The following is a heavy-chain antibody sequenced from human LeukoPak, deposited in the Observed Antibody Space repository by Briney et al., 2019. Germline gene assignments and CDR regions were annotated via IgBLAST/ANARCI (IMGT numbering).Heavy chain of an antibody. CDR2: ISAYNGNT. CDR1: GYTFTGYY. D-gene: IGHD5-18*01. Sequence: GASVKVSFKASGYTFTGYYMHWVRQAPGQGLEWMGWISAYNGNTNYAQKLQGRVTMTTDTSTSTAYMELRSLRSDDTAVYYCARRAYTYGYYFDYWGQGTLVTVSS. J-gene: IGHJ4*02. V-gene: IGHV1-18*04. CDR3: ARRAYTYGYYFDY.